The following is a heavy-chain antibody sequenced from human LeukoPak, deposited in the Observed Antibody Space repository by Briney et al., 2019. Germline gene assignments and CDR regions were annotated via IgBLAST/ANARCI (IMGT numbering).Heavy chain of an antibody. CDR1: GGSISSGDYY. CDR3: ARVASGSYY. Sequence: SETRSLTCAVYGGSISSGDYYWSWIRQPPGKGLEWIGYIYYSGSTYYNPSLKSRVTISVDTSKNQFSLKLSSVTAADTAVYYFARVASGSYYWGQGTLVTVSS. V-gene: IGHV4-30-4*08. CDR2: IYYSGST. J-gene: IGHJ4*02. D-gene: IGHD1-26*01.